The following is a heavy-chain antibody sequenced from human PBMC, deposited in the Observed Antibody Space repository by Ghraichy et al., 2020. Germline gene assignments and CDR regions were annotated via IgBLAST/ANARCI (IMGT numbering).Heavy chain of an antibody. CDR1: GGSISSYY. D-gene: IGHD6-13*01. Sequence: SETLSLTCTVSGGSISSYYWSWIRQPPGKGLEWIGYIYYSGSTNYNPSLKSRVTISVDTSKNQFSLKLSSVTAADTAVYYCARSNSIAAAGIEWQYFQHWGQGTLVTVSS. J-gene: IGHJ1*01. CDR3: ARSNSIAAAGIEWQYFQH. V-gene: IGHV4-59*08. CDR2: IYYSGST.